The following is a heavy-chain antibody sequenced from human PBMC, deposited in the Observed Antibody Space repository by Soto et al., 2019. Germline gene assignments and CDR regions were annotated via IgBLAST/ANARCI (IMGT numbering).Heavy chain of an antibody. CDR3: AKTGGWYGDYFDY. D-gene: IGHD6-19*01. CDR1: GFTFSSYA. CDR2: ISGSGGST. V-gene: IGHV3-23*01. J-gene: IGHJ4*02. Sequence: EVQLLESGGGLVQPGGSLRLSCAASGFTFSSYAMSWVRQAPGKGLVWVSAISGSGGSTYYADSVKGRFTISRDNSKNTLYLQMNSLRAEDTAVYYCAKTGGWYGDYFDYWGQGTLVTVSS.